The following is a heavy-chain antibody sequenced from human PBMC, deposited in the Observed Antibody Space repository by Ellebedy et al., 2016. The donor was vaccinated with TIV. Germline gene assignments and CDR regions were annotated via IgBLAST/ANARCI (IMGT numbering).Heavy chain of an antibody. CDR1: GFTFSNTW. J-gene: IGHJ4*02. V-gene: IGHV3-7*03. D-gene: IGHD2-2*03. CDR2: IKQDGSDK. CDR3: VRGSGYCTSNTYSDN. Sequence: GESLKISCAASGFTFSNTWMSWVRQAPGKGLEWLANIKQDGSDKNYMDSVKGRFSISRDNSKNSLYLQMDSLTAEDTAVYYCVRGSGYCTSNTYSDNWGQGTLVTVSS.